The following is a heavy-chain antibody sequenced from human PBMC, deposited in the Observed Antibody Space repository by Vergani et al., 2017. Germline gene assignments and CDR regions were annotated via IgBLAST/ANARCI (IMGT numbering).Heavy chain of an antibody. D-gene: IGHD4-17*01. CDR2: ISAYNGNH. CDR1: GYTFTSYG. CDR3: AREGYGDSDGVHACDI. Sequence: QVQLVQSGAEVKKPGASVKVSCKASGYTFTSYGISWVRQAHGHGLEWMGWISAYNGNHNYSQKLQGRVTMTTDTSPSTASMELRSLRSDDTAVYYCAREGYGDSDGVHACDIWGQGIMVTVAS. V-gene: IGHV1-18*01. J-gene: IGHJ3*02.